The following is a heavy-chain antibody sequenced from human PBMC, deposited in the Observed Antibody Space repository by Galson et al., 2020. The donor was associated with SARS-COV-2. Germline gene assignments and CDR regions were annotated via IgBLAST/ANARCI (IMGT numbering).Heavy chain of an antibody. CDR3: ASHHYGEDAPEAFGI. V-gene: IGHV4-30-2*01. CDR2: ISHSGGT. Sequence: SETLSLTCTVSGTSISSDSYSWNWIRQPPGKGLEWIGYISHSGGTYYNPSLKSRVTISGDRSKNQFSLRLSSVTAADTAVYYWASHHYGEDAPEAFGIWGPGTRVIVAS. CDR1: GTSISSDSYS. J-gene: IGHJ3*02. D-gene: IGHD4-17*01.